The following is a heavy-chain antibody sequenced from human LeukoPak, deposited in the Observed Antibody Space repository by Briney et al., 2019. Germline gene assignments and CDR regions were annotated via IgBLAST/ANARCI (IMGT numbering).Heavy chain of an antibody. J-gene: IGHJ4*02. Sequence: GGSLRLSCAASGFTFCIYWMHCVRQAPGEGLVWVSRIISDGSSTSYADSVKGRFTISRDNDKNTLYLQMNSLRAEDTAVYYCARDEVGATKERGYWGQGTLVTVSS. D-gene: IGHD1-26*01. V-gene: IGHV3-74*01. CDR2: IISDGSST. CDR1: GFTFCIYW. CDR3: ARDEVGATKERGY.